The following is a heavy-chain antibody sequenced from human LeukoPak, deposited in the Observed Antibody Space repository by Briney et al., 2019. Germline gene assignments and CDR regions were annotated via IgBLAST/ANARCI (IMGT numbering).Heavy chain of an antibody. CDR1: GFTFNCCG. CDR2: ISYDGTKK. Sequence: GGSLRLPCAASGFTFNCCGMYWVRQAPGKGLEWVAIISYDGTKKYYADSVKGRFTISRDNSKSTVYLQMNSLRVEDTAVYYCVRDGVAYWGQGALVTVSS. CDR3: VRDGVAY. D-gene: IGHD2-15*01. V-gene: IGHV3-30*19. J-gene: IGHJ4*02.